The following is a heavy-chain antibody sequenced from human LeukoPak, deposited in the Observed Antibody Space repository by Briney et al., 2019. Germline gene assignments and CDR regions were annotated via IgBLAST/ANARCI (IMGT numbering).Heavy chain of an antibody. CDR1: GFNFGIYT. V-gene: IGHV3-21*01. CDR2: ISSTSNYI. CDR3: ARRNGMDV. Sequence: GGSLRLYCAASGFNFGIYTMNWVRQAPGKGLEWVSSISSTSNYITYADSVKGRFTISRDNSKNTLYLQMNSLRAEDTAVYYCARRNGMDVWGQGTTVTVSS. J-gene: IGHJ6*02.